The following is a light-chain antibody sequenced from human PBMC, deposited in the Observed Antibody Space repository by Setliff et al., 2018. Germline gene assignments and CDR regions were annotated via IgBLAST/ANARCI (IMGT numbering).Light chain of an antibody. J-gene: IGLJ1*01. V-gene: IGLV2-14*01. CDR2: DVS. CDR3: SSYTSSSPYV. CDR1: SSDVGGYNY. Sequence: QFVLTQPASVSGSPGQSITISCTGTSSDVGGYNYVSWYQQHPGKAPKLMIYDVSKRPSGVSNRFSGSKSGNTASLTISGLQAEDEADYYCSSYTSSSPYVFGTGTKVTVL.